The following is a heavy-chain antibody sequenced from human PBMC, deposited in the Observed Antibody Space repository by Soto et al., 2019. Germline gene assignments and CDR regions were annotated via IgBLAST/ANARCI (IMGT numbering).Heavy chain of an antibody. V-gene: IGHV4-61*01. CDR2: MYYTGVT. J-gene: IGHJ6*02. CDR1: GGSVRSGNHF. Sequence: SENLSLTGSVSGGSVRSGNHFWNWIRQPPGRGLEWLGYMYYTGVTNYNPSLKSRVSMSVDTSKDQFSLNLTSLTAADTAVYYCARGGEPLGYYGLDVWGQGTTVTVSS. CDR3: ARGGEPLGYYGLDV.